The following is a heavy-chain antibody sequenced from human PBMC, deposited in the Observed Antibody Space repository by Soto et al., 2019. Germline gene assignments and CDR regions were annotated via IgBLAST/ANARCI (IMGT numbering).Heavy chain of an antibody. CDR2: ISSSSSYT. V-gene: IGHV3-11*05. CDR3: ARDPSIRSPPDY. Sequence: PGGSLRLSCAASGFTFSDYYMSWIRQAPGKGLEWVSYISSSSSYTNYADSVKGRFTISRDNAKNSLYLQMDSLRDEDTGIYYCARDPSIRSPPDYWGRRTQVTVSS. J-gene: IGHJ4*02. D-gene: IGHD3-3*02. CDR1: GFTFSDYY.